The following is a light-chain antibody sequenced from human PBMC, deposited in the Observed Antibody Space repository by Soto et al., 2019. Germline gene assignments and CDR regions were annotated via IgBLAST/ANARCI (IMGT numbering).Light chain of an antibody. CDR3: GTWDISLSAGVG. CDR1: NSNIGHNH. V-gene: IGLV1-51*01. J-gene: IGLJ2*01. Sequence: QSVLTQPPSVSAAPGQKVTIYCSGTNSNIGHNHVSWYQQLPGAASKLLIYDNDKRPSGFPDRFTGSKSGTSATRAITGLQTGDEADYYGGTWDISLSAGVGFGGGTQLTLL. CDR2: DND.